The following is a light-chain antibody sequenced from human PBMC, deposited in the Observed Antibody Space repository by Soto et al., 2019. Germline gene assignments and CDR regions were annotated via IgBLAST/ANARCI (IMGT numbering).Light chain of an antibody. Sequence: QSALTQPASVSGSPGQSITISCTGTSSDVGGHNAVSWYRQDPGKAPKLVIYDVTNRPSGVSNRFSDSKSGNTASLTISGLQTEDEADYYCSSFTSSITYVFGTGTQLTVL. CDR1: SSDVGGHNA. CDR2: DVT. V-gene: IGLV2-14*01. J-gene: IGLJ1*01. CDR3: SSFTSSITYV.